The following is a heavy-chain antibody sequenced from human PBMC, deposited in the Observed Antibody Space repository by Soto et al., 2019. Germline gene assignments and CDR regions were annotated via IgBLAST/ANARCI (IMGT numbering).Heavy chain of an antibody. D-gene: IGHD4-17*01. CDR2: IYYSGST. V-gene: IGHV4-39*01. Sequence: LETLSLTCTVSGGSISSSSYYWGWIRQPPGKGLEWIGSIYYSGSTYYNPSLKSRVTISVDTSKNQLSLKLSSVTAADTAVYYCARTTTVTTAAFDIWGQGTMVTVS. J-gene: IGHJ3*02. CDR3: ARTTTVTTAAFDI. CDR1: GGSISSSSYY.